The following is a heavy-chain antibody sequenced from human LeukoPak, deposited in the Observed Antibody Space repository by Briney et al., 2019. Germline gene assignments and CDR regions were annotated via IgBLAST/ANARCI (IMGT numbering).Heavy chain of an antibody. V-gene: IGHV3-11*01. CDR2: ISSSGSAR. CDR3: ARASSWATVTTVRYYYYYMDV. J-gene: IGHJ6*03. D-gene: IGHD4-17*01. Sequence: GGSLRLSCTASGFTFINYSMNWVRQAPGKGLEWVSYISSSGSARYYADSVKGRFTISRDNAKKSLYLQVNSLRVEDTAVYYCARASSWATVTTVRYYYYYMDVWGKGTTVTISS. CDR1: GFTFINYS.